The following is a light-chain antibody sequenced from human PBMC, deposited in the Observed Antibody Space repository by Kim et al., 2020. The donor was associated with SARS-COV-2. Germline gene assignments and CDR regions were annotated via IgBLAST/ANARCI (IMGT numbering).Light chain of an antibody. CDR1: SLRSYY. V-gene: IGLV3-19*01. CDR2: GKN. CDR3: NSRDSSGNHVV. J-gene: IGLJ2*01. Sequence: ALGQTVRITCHGDSLRSYYASWYQQKPGQAPVLVIYGKNNRPSGIPDRFSGSSSGNTASLTITVAQAEDEADYYCNSRDSSGNHVVFGGGTQLTVL.